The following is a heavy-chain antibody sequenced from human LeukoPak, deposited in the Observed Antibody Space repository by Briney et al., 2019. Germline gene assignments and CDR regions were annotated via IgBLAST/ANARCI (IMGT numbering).Heavy chain of an antibody. CDR1: GYTFTSYG. D-gene: IGHD3-10*01. Sequence: GASVKVSCKASGYTFTSYGISWVRQAPGQGLEWMGWISAYNGNTNYAQKLQGRVTMTTDTSTSTAYMELRSLRSDDTAVYYCARDSYHYYGSGIWTESYGMDVWGQGTTVTVSS. CDR2: ISAYNGNT. CDR3: ARDSYHYYGSGIWTESYGMDV. V-gene: IGHV1-18*01. J-gene: IGHJ6*02.